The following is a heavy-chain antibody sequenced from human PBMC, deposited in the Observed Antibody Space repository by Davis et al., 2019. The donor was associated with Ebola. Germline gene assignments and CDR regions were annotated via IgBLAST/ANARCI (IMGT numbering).Heavy chain of an antibody. CDR2: ISAYNGNT. V-gene: IGHV1-18*04. CDR1: GYTFTSYG. CDR3: ARVGQCSGGSCYSIFRYYYGMDV. D-gene: IGHD2-15*01. Sequence: ASVKVSCKASGYTFTSYGISWVRQAPGQGLEWMGWISAYNGNTNYAQKLQGRVTMTTDTSTSTAYMELRSLRSDDTAVYYCARVGQCSGGSCYSIFRYYYGMDVWGQGTTVTVSS. J-gene: IGHJ6*02.